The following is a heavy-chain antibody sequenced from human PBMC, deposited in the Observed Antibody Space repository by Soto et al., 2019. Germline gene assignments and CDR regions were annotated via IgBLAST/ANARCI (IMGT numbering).Heavy chain of an antibody. Sequence: SETLSLTCAVYGGSFSGYYWSWIRQPPGKGLEWLGAINHSGSTNYNPSLKSRVTLSVDTSKNQFSLKLSSVTDADTAVYYFRVDMWSSGLGMDVWGQGTTVTVSS. V-gene: IGHV4-34*01. D-gene: IGHD3-16*01. CDR3: RVDMWSSGLGMDV. J-gene: IGHJ6*02. CDR2: INHSGST. CDR1: GGSFSGYY.